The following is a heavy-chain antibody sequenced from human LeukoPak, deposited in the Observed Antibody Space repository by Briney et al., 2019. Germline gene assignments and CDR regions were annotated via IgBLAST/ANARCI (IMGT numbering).Heavy chain of an antibody. V-gene: IGHV3-48*04. D-gene: IGHD6-19*01. CDR1: GFTFSSYG. CDR3: ARIHVEGLVVVTGDYYYYMDV. J-gene: IGHJ6*03. CDR2: ISSSAATI. Sequence: GGSLRLSCAASGFTFSSYGMSWVRQAPGKGLEWISYISSSAATIYYADSVKGRFTISRDNAKNSLYLQMNSLRAEDSAVYYCARIHVEGLVVVTGDYYYYMDVWGKGTTVTISS.